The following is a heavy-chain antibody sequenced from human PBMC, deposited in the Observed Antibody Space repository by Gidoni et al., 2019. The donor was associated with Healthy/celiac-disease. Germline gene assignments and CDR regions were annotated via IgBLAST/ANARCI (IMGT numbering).Heavy chain of an antibody. CDR2: IYYSGST. CDR3: ARHQRVFNWFDP. CDR1: GGSISSSSYY. V-gene: IGHV4-39*01. Sequence: QLQLQESGPGLVKPSETLSLTCTVSGGSISSSSYYWGWIRQPPGKGLEWIGSIYYSGSTYYNPSLKSRVTISVDTSKNQFSLKLSSVTAADTAVYYCARHQRVFNWFDPWGQGTLVTVSS. J-gene: IGHJ5*02.